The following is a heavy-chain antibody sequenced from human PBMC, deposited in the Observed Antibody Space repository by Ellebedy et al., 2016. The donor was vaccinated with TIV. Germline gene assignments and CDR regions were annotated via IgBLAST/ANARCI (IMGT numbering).Heavy chain of an antibody. CDR2: ISNNGGST. Sequence: PGGSLRLSCSASGLTFRNYAMHWVRQAPGKGLEYVSAISNNGGSTYYAESVKGRFTISRDNSKNTLYLQMSSLTPGDTAVYYCVPRMVVAFEYWGQGTLVTVSS. CDR1: GLTFRNYA. J-gene: IGHJ4*02. D-gene: IGHD2-21*01. CDR3: VPRMVVAFEY. V-gene: IGHV3-64D*09.